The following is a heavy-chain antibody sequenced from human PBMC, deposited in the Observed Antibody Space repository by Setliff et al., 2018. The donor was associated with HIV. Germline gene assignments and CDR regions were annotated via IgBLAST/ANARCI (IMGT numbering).Heavy chain of an antibody. D-gene: IGHD3-16*02. J-gene: IGHJ2*01. V-gene: IGHV4-39*01. Sequence: SETLSLTCSVSGGSIDSSDYYWGWIHQPPGKGLEWIGTVYYTGSTFSNPSLESRVTISVDTSKNQFSLKLRSVTATDTTVYYCARLSLGELSLFGPYWYFDLWGRGTLVTVSS. CDR3: ARLSLGELSLFGPYWYFDL. CDR2: VYYTGST. CDR1: GGSIDSSDYY.